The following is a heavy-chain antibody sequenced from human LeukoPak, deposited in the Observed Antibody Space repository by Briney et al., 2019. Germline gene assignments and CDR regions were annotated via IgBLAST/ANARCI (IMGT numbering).Heavy chain of an antibody. CDR1: GGSFSGYY. D-gene: IGHD3-10*01. Sequence: SETLSLTCAVYGGSFSGYYWSWIRQPPGKGLEWIGEINHSGSTNYNPSLKSRVTISVDTSKNQFSLKLSSVTAADTAVYYCARGLPLRLWFGELSWYNRLDPWRQGTLVTVSS. J-gene: IGHJ5*02. CDR2: INHSGST. CDR3: ARGLPLRLWFGELSWYNRLDP. V-gene: IGHV4-34*01.